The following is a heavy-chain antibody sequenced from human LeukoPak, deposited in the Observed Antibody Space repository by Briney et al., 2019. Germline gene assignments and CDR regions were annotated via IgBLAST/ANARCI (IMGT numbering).Heavy chain of an antibody. CDR3: ARSKAHLSTSWYGTWFDP. Sequence: NPSETLSLTCTVSGYSVSSGNYWGWIRQPPGKGLEWIGSMYHSGDTYKNPSLKNRVTISVDTSKNQLSLKLSSVTAADTAVYYCARSKAHLSTSWYGTWFDPWGQGTLVTVSS. D-gene: IGHD2-2*01. CDR2: MYHSGDT. V-gene: IGHV4-38-2*02. CDR1: GYSVSSGNY. J-gene: IGHJ5*02.